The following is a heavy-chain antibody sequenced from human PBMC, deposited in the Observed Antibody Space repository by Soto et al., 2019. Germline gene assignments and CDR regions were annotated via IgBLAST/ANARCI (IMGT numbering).Heavy chain of an antibody. D-gene: IGHD2-15*01. CDR3: ARDKGYCSGGSCPYFDY. V-gene: IGHV3-30-3*01. CDR1: GFTLSSYA. J-gene: IGHJ4*02. CDR2: ISYDGSNK. Sequence: GGSLRLSCAASGFTLSSYAMHWVRQAPGKGLEWVAVISYDGSNKYYADSVKGRFTISRDNSKNTLYLQMNSLRAEDTAVYYCARDKGYCSGGSCPYFDYWGQGTLVTVSS.